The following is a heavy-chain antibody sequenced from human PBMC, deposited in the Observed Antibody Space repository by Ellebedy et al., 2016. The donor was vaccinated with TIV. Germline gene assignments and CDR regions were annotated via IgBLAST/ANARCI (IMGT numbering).Heavy chain of an antibody. CDR3: AREWYPGDDGFDI. V-gene: IGHV1-18*04. Sequence: AASVKVSCKASGYTFTSYGINWVRQAPGQGLEWMGWISGYNGNTKYAQKLQGRVTMTTDTSTSTAHMELRSLRSDDTAVYFRAREWYPGDDGFDIWGQGTMVTVSS. CDR1: GYTFTSYG. CDR2: ISGYNGNT. J-gene: IGHJ3*02. D-gene: IGHD2-15*01.